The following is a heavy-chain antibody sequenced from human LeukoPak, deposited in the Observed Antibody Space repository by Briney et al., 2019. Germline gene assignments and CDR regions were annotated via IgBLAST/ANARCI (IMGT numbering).Heavy chain of an antibody. Sequence: GGSLRLSCAASGFTFDNYGINWVRQAPGKGLEWVSRIHWNGGRTGYADSVEGRFTISRDNAKNSLYLQMNSLRVEDTAVYYCARQSSIWNDGTNTDFNYWGQGTLVTVSS. CDR1: GFTFDNYG. J-gene: IGHJ4*02. CDR3: ARQSSIWNDGTNTDFNY. D-gene: IGHD1-1*01. V-gene: IGHV3-20*04. CDR2: IHWNGGRT.